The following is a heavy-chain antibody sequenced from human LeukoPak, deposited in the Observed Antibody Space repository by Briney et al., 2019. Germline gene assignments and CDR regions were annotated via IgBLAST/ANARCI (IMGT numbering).Heavy chain of an antibody. J-gene: IGHJ4*02. Sequence: ASVKVSCKASGYIFTAYYIHWVRQAPGQGLEWMGWIKPSSGATNYAQKFRGRVTMTRDTSNRTSYMELSRLRSDDTALYYCASCYYDSSGYYYFDYWGQGTLVTVSS. V-gene: IGHV1-2*02. CDR2: IKPSSGAT. D-gene: IGHD3-22*01. CDR3: ASCYYDSSGYYYFDY. CDR1: GYIFTAYY.